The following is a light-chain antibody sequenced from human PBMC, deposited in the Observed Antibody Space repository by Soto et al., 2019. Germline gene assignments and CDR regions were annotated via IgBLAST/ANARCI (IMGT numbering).Light chain of an antibody. J-gene: IGLJ2*01. CDR3: SSYAGNNNLL. V-gene: IGLV2-8*01. CDR1: SSDIGSYNY. CDR2: EVN. Sequence: QSVLTQPPSASGSPGQSVTISCTGTSSDIGSYNYVSWYQQHPGKAPKLMIYEVNKRPSGVPDRFSGSKSGKTASLTVSGLQADDEADYYCSSYAGNNNLLFGGGTKLTVL.